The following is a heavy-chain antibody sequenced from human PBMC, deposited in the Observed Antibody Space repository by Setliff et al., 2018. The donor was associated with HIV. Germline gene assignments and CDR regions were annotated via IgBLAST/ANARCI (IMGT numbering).Heavy chain of an antibody. CDR2: ISYSGNT. CDR3: ARVPVGSGSVDY. Sequence: KPSETLSLTCAVYGGSLSDDYWSWIRQPPGKGLEWIGDISYSGNTYYNPSLKTRVTISLDTSRNQFSLNLSSVIAADTAVYYCARVPVGSGSVDYWGQGTLVTVSS. CDR1: GGSLSDDY. V-gene: IGHV4-34*01. D-gene: IGHD3-10*01. J-gene: IGHJ4*02.